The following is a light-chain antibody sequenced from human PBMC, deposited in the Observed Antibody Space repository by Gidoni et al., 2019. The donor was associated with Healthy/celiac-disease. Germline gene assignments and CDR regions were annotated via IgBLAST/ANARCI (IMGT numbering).Light chain of an antibody. V-gene: IGLV2-14*01. CDR2: DVS. CDR1: SSDVGGYNY. CDR3: SSYTSSSVV. Sequence: QSALTQPASGSGSPGQSITISFTGTSSDVGGYNYVSWYQQHPGKAPKLMIYDVSNRPSGVSNRFSGSKSGNTASLTISGLQAEDEADYYCSSYTSSSVVFGGGTKLTVL. J-gene: IGLJ2*01.